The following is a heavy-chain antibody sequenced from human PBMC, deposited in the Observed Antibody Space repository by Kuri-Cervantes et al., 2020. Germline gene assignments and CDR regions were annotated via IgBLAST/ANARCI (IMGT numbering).Heavy chain of an antibody. D-gene: IGHD1-26*01. CDR1: GGSFSGYY. V-gene: IGHV4-34*01. CDR2: INLSGTT. CDR3: ARGEVGATEWFDP. Sequence: GSLRLSCAVYGGSFSGYYCSWIRQPPGKGLEWIGEINLSGTTHYNPSLKSRLTISVDTSKNQFSLKLSSVTAADTAVYYCARGEVGATEWFDPWGQGTLVTVSS. J-gene: IGHJ5*02.